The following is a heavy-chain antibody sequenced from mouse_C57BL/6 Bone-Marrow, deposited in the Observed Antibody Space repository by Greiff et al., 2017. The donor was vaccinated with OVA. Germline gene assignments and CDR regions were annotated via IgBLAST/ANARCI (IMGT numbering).Heavy chain of an antibody. Sequence: GGGLVQPTGSLKLSCAASGFSFNTYAMNWVRQAPGKGLEWVARIRSKSNNYATYYADSVKDRFTISRDDSESMLYLQMNNLKTEDTAMYYCVRQGIYTIYYFDYWGQGTTLTVSS. CDR2: IRSKSNNYAT. CDR3: VRQGIYTIYYFDY. CDR1: GFSFNTYA. V-gene: IGHV10-1*01. D-gene: IGHD1-1*02. J-gene: IGHJ2*01.